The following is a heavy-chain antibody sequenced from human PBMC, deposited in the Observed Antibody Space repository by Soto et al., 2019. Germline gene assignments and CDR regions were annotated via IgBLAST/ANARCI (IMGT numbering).Heavy chain of an antibody. J-gene: IGHJ4*02. Sequence: EVQLVETGGGLVQPGGSLRLSCAASGFTFSSNSMNWVRQAPGKGLEWVSYISSSSSSIYYADSVEGRFTISRDNAKNSLYLQMNSLRDEDMAVYYCARDGQDYGDLAYLGQGTLVTVSS. CDR1: GFTFSSNS. CDR2: ISSSSSSI. V-gene: IGHV3-48*02. CDR3: ARDGQDYGDLAY. D-gene: IGHD4-17*01.